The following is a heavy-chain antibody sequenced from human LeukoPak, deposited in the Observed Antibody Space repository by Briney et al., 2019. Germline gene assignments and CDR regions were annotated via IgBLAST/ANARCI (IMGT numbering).Heavy chain of an antibody. CDR3: ASGLPDYYGSGSFPIDY. J-gene: IGHJ4*02. D-gene: IGHD3-10*01. Sequence: SGTLSLTCTVSGGSISSGDYYWSWIRQPPGKGLEWIGYIYYSGSTYYNPSLKSRVTISVDTSKNQFSLKLSSVTAADTAVYYCASGLPDYYGSGSFPIDYWGQGTLVTVSS. V-gene: IGHV4-30-4*01. CDR2: IYYSGST. CDR1: GGSISSGDYY.